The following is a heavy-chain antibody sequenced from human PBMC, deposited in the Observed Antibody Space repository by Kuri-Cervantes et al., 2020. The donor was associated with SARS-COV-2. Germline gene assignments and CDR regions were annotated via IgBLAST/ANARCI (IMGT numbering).Heavy chain of an antibody. J-gene: IGHJ4*02. CDR3: AKDRAALLGYTFGPDLDY. Sequence: GESLKISCAASGFTFSSYWMHWVRQAPGMGLVWVSRINSDGSSTSYADSVKGRFTISRDNAKNTLYLQMNSLRAEDTALYYCAKDRAALLGYTFGPDLDYWGQGTQVTVSS. CDR2: INSDGSST. D-gene: IGHD5-18*01. V-gene: IGHV3-74*01. CDR1: GFTFSSYW.